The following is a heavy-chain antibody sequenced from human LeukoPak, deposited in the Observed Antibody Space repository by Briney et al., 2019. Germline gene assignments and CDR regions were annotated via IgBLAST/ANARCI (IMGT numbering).Heavy chain of an antibody. CDR1: GFSVTSNY. D-gene: IGHD6-13*01. J-gene: IGHJ4*02. CDR2: IYSGGST. Sequence: GGSLRLSCAVSGFSVTSNYMSWVRQAPGKGLEWVSVIYSGGSTYYADSVKGRFTISRDNSKNTLYLQMNSLRAEDTAVYYCASWYEIYWGQGTLVTVSS. V-gene: IGHV3-53*01. CDR3: ASWYEIY.